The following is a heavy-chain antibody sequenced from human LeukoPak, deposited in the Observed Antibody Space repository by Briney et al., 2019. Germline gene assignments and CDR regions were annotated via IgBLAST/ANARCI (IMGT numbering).Heavy chain of an antibody. CDR2: INAGNGNT. Sequence: ASVKVSCKASGYTFTSYAMHWVRQAPGQRLEWMGWINAGNGNTKYSQKFQGRVTITRDTSASTAYMELSSLRSEDTAVYYCARSVREAVQLERRDYYHGMDVWGKGTTVTVSS. CDR3: ARSVREAVQLERRDYYHGMDV. J-gene: IGHJ6*04. D-gene: IGHD1-1*01. CDR1: GYTFTSYA. V-gene: IGHV1-3*01.